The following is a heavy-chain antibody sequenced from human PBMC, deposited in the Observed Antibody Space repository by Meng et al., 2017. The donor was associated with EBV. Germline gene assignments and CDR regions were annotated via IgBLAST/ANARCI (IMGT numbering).Heavy chain of an antibody. CDR3: VRGPPVGVPGPGDY. J-gene: IGHJ4*02. D-gene: IGHD2-21*01. V-gene: IGHV1-3*01. CDR2: INVGVGYT. Sequence: QVQRVQSGAEVKNPGASVKVSCKASGYAFTSYILHWGRQAPGQRLEWMGWINVGVGYTKYSQKFQGRVTISSDTSATTGYMELSSLRSEDTAVYYCVRGPPVGVPGPGDYWGQGTLVTVSS. CDR1: GYAFTSYI.